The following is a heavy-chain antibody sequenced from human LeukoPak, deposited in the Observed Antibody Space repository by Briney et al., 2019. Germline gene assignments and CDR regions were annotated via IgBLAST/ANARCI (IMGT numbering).Heavy chain of an antibody. D-gene: IGHD3-22*01. V-gene: IGHV5-51*01. J-gene: IGHJ4*02. Sequence: GESLKISCQGSGSTFTNYWIGWVRQLPGKGLEWMGIIYPGDSDTRYSPSFQGQVTISADKSISTAYLQWSSLKASDTAMYYCARRYDNSEYFTYWGQGTLVTVSS. CDR1: GSTFTNYW. CDR2: IYPGDSDT. CDR3: ARRYDNSEYFTY.